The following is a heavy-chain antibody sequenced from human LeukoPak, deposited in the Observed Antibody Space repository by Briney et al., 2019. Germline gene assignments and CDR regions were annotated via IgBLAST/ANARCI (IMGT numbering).Heavy chain of an antibody. CDR2: IYHSGST. CDR3: ARTSYDSGSDY. D-gene: IGHD3-10*01. CDR1: GGSISSAGYS. J-gene: IGHJ4*02. V-gene: IGHV4-30-2*01. Sequence: SETLSLTCAVSGGSISSAGYSWSWIRQPPGKGLEWIGYIYHSGSTYYNPSLMSRVTISVDRSKDQFSLKLSSVTAADTAVYYCARTSYDSGSDYWGQGTLVTVSS.